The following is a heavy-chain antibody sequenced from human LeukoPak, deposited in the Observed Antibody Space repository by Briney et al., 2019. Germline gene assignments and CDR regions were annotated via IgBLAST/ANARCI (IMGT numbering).Heavy chain of an antibody. V-gene: IGHV3-48*04. CDR2: ISSSGSTI. Sequence: QSGGSLRLSCAASGFTFSSYSMNWVRQAPGKGLEWVSYISSSGSTIYYADSVKGRFTISRDNAKNSLYLQMNSLRAEDTAVYYCAREYCSSTSCHILDIWGQGTMVTVSS. J-gene: IGHJ3*02. CDR3: AREYCSSTSCHILDI. D-gene: IGHD2-2*01. CDR1: GFTFSSYS.